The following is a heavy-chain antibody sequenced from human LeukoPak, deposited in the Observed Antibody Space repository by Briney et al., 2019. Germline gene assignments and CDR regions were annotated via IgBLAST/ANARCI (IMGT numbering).Heavy chain of an antibody. J-gene: IGHJ4*02. CDR3: ARDMGGFDY. CDR2: IYYTGRI. Sequence: PSQTLSLTCTVSGGSISSGGHYWSWVRQHPGKGLEWIGYIYYTGRINYNPSLKSRIAMSVDTSKNQFSLKLSSVTAADTAVYYCARDMGGFDYWGQGTLVTVSS. D-gene: IGHD3-16*01. CDR1: GGSISSGGHY. V-gene: IGHV4-31*03.